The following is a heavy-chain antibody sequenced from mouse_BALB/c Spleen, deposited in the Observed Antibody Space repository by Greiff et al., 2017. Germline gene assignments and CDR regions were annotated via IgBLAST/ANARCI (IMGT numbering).Heavy chain of an antibody. CDR1: GFTFSSYG. D-gene: IGHD2-3*01. Sequence: EVKVVESGGGLVQPGGSLKLSCAASGFTFSSYGMSWVRQTPDKRLELVATINSNGGSTYYPDSVKGRFTISRDNAKNTLYLQMSSLKSEDTAMYYCARPYDGYYVDYAMDYWGQGTSVTVSS. J-gene: IGHJ4*01. CDR3: ARPYDGYYVDYAMDY. CDR2: INSNGGST. V-gene: IGHV5-6-3*01.